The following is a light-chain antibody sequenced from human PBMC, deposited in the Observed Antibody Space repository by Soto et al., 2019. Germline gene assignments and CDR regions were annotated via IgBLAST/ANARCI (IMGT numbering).Light chain of an antibody. CDR3: QQYYSTPRT. CDR1: QSILFSSNNKNY. J-gene: IGKJ2*01. CDR2: WAS. V-gene: IGKV4-1*01. Sequence: DIVLTQSPDSLAVSLGERATINCKSSQSILFSSNNKNYLAWYQQKPGKPPKLLIYWASTRESGVPGRFSGGGSGTDFTLTISSLQAEDVAVYSCQQYYSTPRTFGQGTKLGI.